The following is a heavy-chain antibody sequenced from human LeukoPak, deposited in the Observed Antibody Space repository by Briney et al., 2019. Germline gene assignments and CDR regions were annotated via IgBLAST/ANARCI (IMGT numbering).Heavy chain of an antibody. Sequence: GGSLRLSCAASGFTFSSYTMNWVRQAPGKGLEWVSSISGSSRHKYYADSVKGRFTISRDNAKNSLYLQMNSLRAEDTAVYYCARTANFAAGYYIDYWGQGTLITVSS. CDR1: GFTFSSYT. J-gene: IGHJ4*02. V-gene: IGHV3-21*01. D-gene: IGHD6-13*01. CDR3: ARTANFAAGYYIDY. CDR2: ISGSSRHK.